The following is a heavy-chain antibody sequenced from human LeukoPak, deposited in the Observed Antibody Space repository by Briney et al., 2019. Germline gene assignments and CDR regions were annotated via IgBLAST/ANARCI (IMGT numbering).Heavy chain of an antibody. V-gene: IGHV1-69*13. CDR3: ARGRAAGRSAGLDDY. D-gene: IGHD6-13*01. CDR2: IIPIFGTA. J-gene: IGHJ4*02. CDR1: GGTFSSYA. Sequence: ASVKVSCKASGGTFSSYAISWVRQAPGQGLEWMGGIIPIFGTANYAQKFQGRVTITADESTSTAYMELSSLRSEDTAVYYCARGRAAGRSAGLDDYWGQGTLVTVTS.